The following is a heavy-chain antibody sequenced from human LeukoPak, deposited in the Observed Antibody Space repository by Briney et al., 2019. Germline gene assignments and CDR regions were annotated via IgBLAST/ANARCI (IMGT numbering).Heavy chain of an antibody. CDR3: ARVPRSGDGITMVRGAKNWFDP. Sequence: GGSLRLSCAASGFTFSDYYMSWIRQAPGKGLEWVSYISSSGSTIYYADSVKGRFTISRDNAKNSLYLQMNSLRAEDTAVYYCARVPRSGDGITMVRGAKNWFDPWGQGTLVTVSS. D-gene: IGHD3-10*01. V-gene: IGHV3-11*01. J-gene: IGHJ5*02. CDR1: GFTFSDYY. CDR2: ISSSGSTI.